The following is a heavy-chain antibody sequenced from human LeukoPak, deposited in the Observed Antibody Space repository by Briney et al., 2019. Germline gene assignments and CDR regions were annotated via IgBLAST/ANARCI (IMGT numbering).Heavy chain of an antibody. CDR1: GGSFSCYY. CDR2: INHSGST. V-gene: IGHV4-34*01. D-gene: IGHD2-15*01. J-gene: IGHJ6*03. Sequence: SETLSLTCAVYGGSFSCYYWSWIRQPPGKGLEWIGEINHSGSTNYNPSLKSRVTISVDTSKNQFSLKLSSVTAADTAVYYCARVVVVVAASYYYYYYMDVWGKGTTVTVSS. CDR3: ARVVVVVAASYYYYYYMDV.